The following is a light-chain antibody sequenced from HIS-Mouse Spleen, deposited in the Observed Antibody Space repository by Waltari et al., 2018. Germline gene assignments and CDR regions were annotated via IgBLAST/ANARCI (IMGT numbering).Light chain of an antibody. CDR2: SNN. V-gene: IGLV1-44*01. Sequence: QSVLTQPPSASVTPGQRVTITCSGSSSNIGSNTVNWYQQPPGTAPKLLISSNNQRPSGVPDRFSGSKSGTSASLAISGLQSEDEADYYCAAWDDSLNGVVFGGGTKLTVL. CDR3: AAWDDSLNGVV. J-gene: IGLJ2*01. CDR1: SSNIGSNT.